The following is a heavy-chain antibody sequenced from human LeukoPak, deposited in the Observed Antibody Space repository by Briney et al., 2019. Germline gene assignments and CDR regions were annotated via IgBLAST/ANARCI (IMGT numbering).Heavy chain of an antibody. Sequence: GRSLRLYCTASGFTFSYYCMRRVRQAPGKGLEWVANIKQDGSEASYVGSVKGRFTISRDNPRNSLYLQMNSLRAEDTAVYYCARDQYEVPYYSNYDGMNVWGQGTTVIVSS. J-gene: IGHJ6*02. V-gene: IGHV3-7*03. D-gene: IGHD3-16*01. CDR3: ARDQYEVPYYSNYDGMNV. CDR1: GFTFSYYC. CDR2: IKQDGSEA.